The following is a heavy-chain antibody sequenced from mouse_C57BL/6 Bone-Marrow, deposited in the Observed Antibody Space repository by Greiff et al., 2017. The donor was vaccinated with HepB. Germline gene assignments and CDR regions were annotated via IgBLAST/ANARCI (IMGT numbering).Heavy chain of an antibody. D-gene: IGHD1-1*01. CDR1: GYTFTSYW. CDR2: IDPSDSYT. Sequence: QVQLQQPGAELVMPGASVKLSCKASGYTFTSYWMHWVKQRPGQGLEWIGEIDPSDSYTNYNQKFKGKSTLTVDKSSSTAYMQLSSLTSEDSAVYYWARCRGIYDGSSSYYFDYWGQGTTLTVSS. CDR3: ARCRGIYDGSSSYYFDY. V-gene: IGHV1-69*01. J-gene: IGHJ2*01.